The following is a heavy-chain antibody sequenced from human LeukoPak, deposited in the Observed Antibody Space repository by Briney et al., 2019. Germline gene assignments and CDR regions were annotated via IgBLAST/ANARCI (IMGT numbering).Heavy chain of an antibody. CDR2: IKEDGREK. V-gene: IGHV3-7*01. CDR3: ARDHEAPGDY. J-gene: IGHJ4*02. Sequence: GGSLRLSCAVSGLTFRRYWMSWVRQAPGKGLEWVASIKEDGREKYYVDSVKGRFTISRDNGKNSLYLQMNSLRAEDTAVYYCARDHEAPGDYWGQGTLVTVSS. CDR1: GLTFRRYW. D-gene: IGHD3-10*01.